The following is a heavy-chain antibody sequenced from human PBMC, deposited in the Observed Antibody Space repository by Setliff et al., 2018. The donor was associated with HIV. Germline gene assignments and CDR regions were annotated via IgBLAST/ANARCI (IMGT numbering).Heavy chain of an antibody. CDR1: GFTFSRYA. J-gene: IGHJ4*02. CDR2: IYSDGTT. Sequence: GGSLRLSCAASGFTFSRYAMTWVRQAPGMGLEWVSVIYSDGTTYHADFVKGRFTLSRDNSKNTLFLQMNSLRPEDTAVFYCARLRLFSSALDYWGQGTLVTVSS. V-gene: IGHV3-66*02. D-gene: IGHD2-2*01. CDR3: ARLRLFSSALDY.